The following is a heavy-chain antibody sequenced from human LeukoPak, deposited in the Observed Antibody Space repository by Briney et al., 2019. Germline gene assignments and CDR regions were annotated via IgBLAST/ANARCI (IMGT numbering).Heavy chain of an antibody. Sequence: PGGSLRLSCAASGLTFDKFAMSWVRQAPGKGLQWVSTITSGADTYYADSVTGRFSISRDNSRNTVSVQMHSLRADDTAVYFCAKGDNFGRVADAFDSWGQGTMVTVSS. CDR1: GLTFDKFA. V-gene: IGHV3-23*01. CDR2: ITSGADT. D-gene: IGHD1-1*01. CDR3: AKGDNFGRVADAFDS. J-gene: IGHJ3*01.